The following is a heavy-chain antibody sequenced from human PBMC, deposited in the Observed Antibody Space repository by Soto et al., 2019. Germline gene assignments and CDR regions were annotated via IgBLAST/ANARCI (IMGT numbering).Heavy chain of an antibody. Sequence: SETLSLTCTVSGGSISSYYWSWIRQPPGKGLEWIGYIYYSGSTNYNPSLKSRVTVSVDTSKNQFSLKLSSVTAADTAVYYCARDRFYSNYADYYYYYGMDVWGQGTTVTVSS. V-gene: IGHV4-59*01. D-gene: IGHD4-4*01. J-gene: IGHJ6*02. CDR3: ARDRFYSNYADYYYYYGMDV. CDR2: IYYSGST. CDR1: GGSISSYY.